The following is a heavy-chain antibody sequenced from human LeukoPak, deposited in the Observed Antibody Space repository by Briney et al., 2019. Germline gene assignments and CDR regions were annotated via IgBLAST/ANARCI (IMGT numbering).Heavy chain of an antibody. V-gene: IGHV4-31*01. Sequence: SETLSLTCTVSGGSISSGGYYWSWIRQHPGKGLEWIGYIYYSGSTYYNPSLKSLVTISVDTSKNQFSLKLSSVTAADTAVYYCARAGRELTGYYTVGGYYYMDVWGKGTTVTVSS. CDR2: IYYSGST. CDR3: ARAGRELTGYYTVGGYYYMDV. CDR1: GGSISSGGYY. D-gene: IGHD3/OR15-3a*01. J-gene: IGHJ6*03.